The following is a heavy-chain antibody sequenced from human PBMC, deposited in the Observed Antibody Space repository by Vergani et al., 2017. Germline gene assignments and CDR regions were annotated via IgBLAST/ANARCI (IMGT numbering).Heavy chain of an antibody. Sequence: QVQLQESGPGLVKPSQTLSLTCTVSGGSISSGGYYWSWIRQHPGKGLEWIGYIYYSGSTYYNPSRKSRVTISVDTSKNQVSLKLSSVTAADTAVYYCARDSRREYSSSHWGQGTLVTVSS. CDR1: GGSISSGGYY. J-gene: IGHJ4*02. CDR2: IYYSGST. V-gene: IGHV4-31*03. D-gene: IGHD6-13*01. CDR3: ARDSRREYSSSH.